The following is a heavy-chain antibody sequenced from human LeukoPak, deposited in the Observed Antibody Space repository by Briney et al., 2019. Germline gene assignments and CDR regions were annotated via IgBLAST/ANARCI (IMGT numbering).Heavy chain of an antibody. Sequence: GASVKVSCKASGYIFTSYGISWVRQAPGQGLERMGWISVYNDNKNYAQKFQGRVTMTTDPSTSTAHMELRSLRSDDTAVYYCARDNDYVWGSYRYPGYWGQGTLVTVPS. CDR3: ARDNDYVWGSYRYPGY. CDR1: GYIFTSYG. CDR2: ISVYNDNK. D-gene: IGHD3-16*02. J-gene: IGHJ4*02. V-gene: IGHV1-18*01.